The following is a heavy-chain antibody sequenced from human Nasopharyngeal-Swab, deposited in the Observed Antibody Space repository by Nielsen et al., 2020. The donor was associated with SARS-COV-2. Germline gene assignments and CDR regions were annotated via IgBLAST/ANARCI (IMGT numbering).Heavy chain of an antibody. V-gene: IGHV4-34*01. CDR3: ARARGTSSSASTGFDY. CDR2: ISHSGST. Sequence: SETLSLTCAFNGESFTGYYCNWLRQSPGPGLDWIGEISHSGSTKYNPSPKSRLTISADTSNNHFSLKLNSVTAADAAEYYCARARGTSSSASTGFDYWGQGTLVTVSS. CDR1: GESFTGYY. D-gene: IGHD6-6*01. J-gene: IGHJ4*02.